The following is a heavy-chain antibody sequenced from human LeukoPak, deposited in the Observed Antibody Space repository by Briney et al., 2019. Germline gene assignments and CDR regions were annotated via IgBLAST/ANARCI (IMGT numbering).Heavy chain of an antibody. CDR3: ARDRDVEMATIGAFDI. J-gene: IGHJ3*02. CDR1: GGSISSGGYY. CDR2: IYYSGST. V-gene: IGHV4-31*03. D-gene: IGHD5-24*01. Sequence: SQTLSLTCTVSGGSISSGGYYWSWIRQHPGKGLEWIGYIYYSGSTYYNPSLKSRVTISVDTSKNQFSLKLGSVTAADTAVYYCARDRDVEMATIGAFDIWGQGTMVTVSS.